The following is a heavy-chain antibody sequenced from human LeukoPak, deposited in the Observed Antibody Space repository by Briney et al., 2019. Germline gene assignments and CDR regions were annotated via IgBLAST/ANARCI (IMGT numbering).Heavy chain of an antibody. CDR3: ARDRYDFWSGYSPIDY. CDR2: ISGYNGNT. J-gene: IGHJ4*02. V-gene: IGHV1-18*01. D-gene: IGHD3-3*01. CDR1: GYTFTSYG. Sequence: ASVKVSCKASGYTFTSYGISWVRQAPGQGLEWMGWISGYNGNTNYAQKLQGRVAMTTDTSTSTAYMELRSLGSDDTAVYYCARDRYDFWSGYSPIDYWGQGTLVTVSS.